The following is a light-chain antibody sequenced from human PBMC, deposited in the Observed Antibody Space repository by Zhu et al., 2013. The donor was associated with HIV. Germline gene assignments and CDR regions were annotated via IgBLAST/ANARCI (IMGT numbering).Light chain of an antibody. CDR2: EVS. CDR3: SSYAGDSTYV. CDR1: NDDIGYYNY. V-gene: IGLV2-14*01. Sequence: QSALTQPASVSGSPGQSITISCTGTNDDIGYYNYVSWYQQYPDKAPKLIIYEVSDRPSGISDRFSGSKSGITASLTISGLQADDEADYYCSSYAGDSTYVFGTGTTVTVL. J-gene: IGLJ1*01.